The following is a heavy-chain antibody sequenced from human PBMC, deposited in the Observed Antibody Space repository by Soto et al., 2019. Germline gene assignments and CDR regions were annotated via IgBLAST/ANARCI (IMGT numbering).Heavy chain of an antibody. J-gene: IGHJ6*03. CDR1: GGSISSYY. CDR2: IYYSGST. CDR3: ARISWYFYYYMDV. D-gene: IGHD6-13*01. Sequence: SETLSLTCTVSGGSISSYYWSWIRQPPGKGLEWIGYIYYSGSTNYNPSLKSRVTISVDTSKNQFSLKLSSVTAADTAVYYCARISWYFYYYMDVWGKGTKVTVSS. V-gene: IGHV4-59*01.